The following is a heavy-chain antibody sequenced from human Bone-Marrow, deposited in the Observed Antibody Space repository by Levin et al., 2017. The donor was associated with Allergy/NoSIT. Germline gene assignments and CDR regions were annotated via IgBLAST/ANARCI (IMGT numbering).Heavy chain of an antibody. D-gene: IGHD3-22*01. CDR1: CFTFRHYT. Sequence: GGSLRLSCAASCFTFRHYTMNWVRQAPGKGLEWVSCITSSGDSTYYADSVKGRFTISRDNAKNSLYLQLNRLRDEDTAMYYCARDPARGYYDSSGYSGDHWGQGTLVTVSS. J-gene: IGHJ4*02. V-gene: IGHV3-48*02. CDR2: ITSSGDST. CDR3: ARDPARGYYDSSGYSGDH.